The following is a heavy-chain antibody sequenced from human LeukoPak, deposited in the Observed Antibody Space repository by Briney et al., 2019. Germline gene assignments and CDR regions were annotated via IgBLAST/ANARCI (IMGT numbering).Heavy chain of an antibody. CDR1: GLTFSSYG. CDR2: ISYDGSNK. Sequence: GALRLSCAASGLTFSSYGMHWVRQAPGKGLEWVAVISYDGSNKYYADSVKGRFTISRDNSKNTLYLQMNSLRAEDTAVYYCAKDPDYRSGGMDVWGQGTTVTVSS. CDR3: AKDPDYRSGGMDV. V-gene: IGHV3-30*18. D-gene: IGHD4-11*01. J-gene: IGHJ6*02.